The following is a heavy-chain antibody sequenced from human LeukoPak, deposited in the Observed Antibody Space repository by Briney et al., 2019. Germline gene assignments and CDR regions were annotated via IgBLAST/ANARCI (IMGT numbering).Heavy chain of an antibody. J-gene: IGHJ6*03. CDR1: GGSTSSYY. D-gene: IGHD3-3*01. V-gene: IGHV4-4*09. CDR2: IYTSGST. CDR3: ARLTYDFWSDHQYYYYMDV. Sequence: PSETLSLTCTVSGGSTSSYYWSWIRQPPGKGLEWIRYIYTSGSTNYDPSLKSRVTISVDTSENQFSLKLSSVTAADTAVYYCARLTYDFWSDHQYYYYMDVWGEGTTVTVSS.